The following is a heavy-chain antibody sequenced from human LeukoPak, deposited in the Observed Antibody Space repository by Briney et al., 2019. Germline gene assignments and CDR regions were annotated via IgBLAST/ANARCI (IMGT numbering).Heavy chain of an antibody. CDR3: AGTDSTVTMLYPFDR. D-gene: IGHD4-17*01. Sequence: SETLSLTCTVSGGSIRSYYWSWIRQPPGKGLEWMGYIYYSGSTNYNPSPTSRVSISVDTSKNQFSLKLSSVAAADTAVYCCAGTDSTVTMLYPFDRWGQGTLVTVSS. J-gene: IGHJ4*01. V-gene: IGHV4-59*01. CDR1: GGSIRSYY. CDR2: IYYSGST.